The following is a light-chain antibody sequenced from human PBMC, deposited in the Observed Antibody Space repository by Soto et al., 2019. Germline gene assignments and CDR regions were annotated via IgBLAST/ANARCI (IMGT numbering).Light chain of an antibody. J-gene: IGLJ1*01. Sequence: QSVLIQPPSASGSPGQSVTISCTGTRRDIGGYDFVSWYQQHPGKAPKLLISEVTKRPSGVPDRFSGSKSGNTASLTISGLQSDDEADYYCRSFAGGTNLVFGTGTKVTVL. CDR3: RSFAGGTNLV. CDR2: EVT. CDR1: RRDIGGYDF. V-gene: IGLV2-8*01.